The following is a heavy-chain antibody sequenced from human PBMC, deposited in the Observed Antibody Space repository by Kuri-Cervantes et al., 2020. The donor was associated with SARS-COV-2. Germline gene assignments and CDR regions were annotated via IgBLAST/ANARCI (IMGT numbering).Heavy chain of an antibody. D-gene: IGHD2-15*01. Sequence: GGSLRLSCAASGLTFSSYSMNWVRQAPGKGLEWVSSISSSSSYIYYADSVKGRFTISRDNAKNSLYLQMNSLRAEDTAVYYCARADDCSGGSCPAYYWGQGTLVTVSS. J-gene: IGHJ4*02. V-gene: IGHV3-21*01. CDR1: GLTFSSYS. CDR3: ARADDCSGGSCPAYY. CDR2: ISSSSSYI.